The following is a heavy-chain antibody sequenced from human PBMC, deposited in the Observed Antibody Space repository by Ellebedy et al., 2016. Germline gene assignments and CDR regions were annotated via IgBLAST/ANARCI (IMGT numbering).Heavy chain of an antibody. CDR1: GFTFSSYG. CDR3: AKGALSSSWLNWFDP. Sequence: GGSLRLSCAASGFTFSSYGMHWVRQAPGKGLEWVAVISYDGSNKYYADSVKGRFTISRDNSKNTLYLQMTSLRAEDTAVYYCAKGALSSSWLNWFDPWGQGTLVTVSS. J-gene: IGHJ5*02. V-gene: IGHV3-30*18. CDR2: ISYDGSNK. D-gene: IGHD6-13*01.